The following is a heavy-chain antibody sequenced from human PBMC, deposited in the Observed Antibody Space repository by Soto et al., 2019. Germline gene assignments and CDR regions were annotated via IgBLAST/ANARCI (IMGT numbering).Heavy chain of an antibody. J-gene: IGHJ3*02. CDR3: ARGLGITMIVVADDAFDI. CDR2: INHSGST. CDR1: GGSFSGYY. V-gene: IGHV4-34*01. D-gene: IGHD3-22*01. Sequence: PSETLSLTXAVYGGSFSGYYWSWIRQPPGKGLEWIGEINHSGSTNYNPSLKSRVTISVDTSKNQFSLKLSSVTAADTAVYYCARGLGITMIVVADDAFDIWGQGTMVTVSS.